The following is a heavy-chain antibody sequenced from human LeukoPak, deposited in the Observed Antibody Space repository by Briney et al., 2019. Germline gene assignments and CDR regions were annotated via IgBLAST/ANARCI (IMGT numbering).Heavy chain of an antibody. CDR2: IYYSGST. D-gene: IGHD2-15*01. Sequence: PSETLSLTCTVSGGSISSGGYHWSWIRQHPGKGLEWIGYIYYSGSTYYNPSLKSRVTISEDTSKNQFSLKLSSVTAADTAVYYCARACSGGSCYGFGMSRFDPWGQGTLVTVSS. J-gene: IGHJ5*02. CDR3: ARACSGGSCYGFGMSRFDP. CDR1: GGSISSGGYH. V-gene: IGHV4-31*03.